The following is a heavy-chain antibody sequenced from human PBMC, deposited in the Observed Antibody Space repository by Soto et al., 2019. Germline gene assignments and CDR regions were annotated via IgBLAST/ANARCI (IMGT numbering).Heavy chain of an antibody. V-gene: IGHV3-9*01. CDR2: ISWNSGSI. CDR3: AKDLLRYCSSTSCHPFDY. Sequence: PGGSLRLSCAASGFTFDDYAMHWVRQAPGKGLEWVSGISWNSGSIGYADSVKGRFTISRDNAKNSLYLQMNSLRAEDTALYYCAKDLLRYCSSTSCHPFDYWGQGTLVTVSS. CDR1: GFTFDDYA. J-gene: IGHJ4*02. D-gene: IGHD2-2*01.